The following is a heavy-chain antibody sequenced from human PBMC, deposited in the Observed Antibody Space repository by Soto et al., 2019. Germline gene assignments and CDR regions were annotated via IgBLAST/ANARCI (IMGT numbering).Heavy chain of an antibody. D-gene: IGHD2-8*01. CDR2: ISYDGSNK. CDR1: GFTFSSYA. J-gene: IGHJ6*04. Sequence: PRGSLRLSCSASGFTFSSYAMHWVRQAPGKGLEWVAVISYDGSNKYYADSVKGRFTISRDNSKNTLYLQMNSLRAEDTAVYYCARERARYCTNGGCYDHYSYYGLDVWGKGSKVTVYS. V-gene: IGHV3-30-3*01. CDR3: ARERARYCTNGGCYDHYSYYGLDV.